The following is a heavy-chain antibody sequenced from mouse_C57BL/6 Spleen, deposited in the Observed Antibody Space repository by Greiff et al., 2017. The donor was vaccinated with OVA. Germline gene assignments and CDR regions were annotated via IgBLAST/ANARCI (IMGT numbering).Heavy chain of an antibody. CDR2: IDPRAGGT. CDR3: ASHISGYPWLDY. D-gene: IGHD2-2*01. V-gene: IGHV1-78*01. CDR1: GYTFTDYT. Sequence: VQLQQSEAELVKPGASVKISCKVSGYTFTDYTMHWLKQRPVQGLEWIGYIDPRAGGTTYNEKFKGKATLTADKSSSTAYMQLSSLTSEDSAVYFCASHISGYPWLDYWGQGTPVTVSA. J-gene: IGHJ4*01.